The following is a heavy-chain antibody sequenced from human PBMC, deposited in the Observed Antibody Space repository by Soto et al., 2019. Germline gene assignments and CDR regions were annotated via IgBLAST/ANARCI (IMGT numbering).Heavy chain of an antibody. D-gene: IGHD2-2*02. J-gene: IGHJ4*02. V-gene: IGHV1-18*01. CDR3: ARDIVVVPAAIPISRY. CDR2: ISAYNGNT. Sequence: GASVKVSRQAFCYTFTSYGVSRARQAPGQGLEWMGWISAYNGNTNYAQKLQGRVTMTTDTSTSTAYMELRSLGSDDTAVYYCARDIVVVPAAIPISRYWGQGTLVTVSS. CDR1: CYTFTSYG.